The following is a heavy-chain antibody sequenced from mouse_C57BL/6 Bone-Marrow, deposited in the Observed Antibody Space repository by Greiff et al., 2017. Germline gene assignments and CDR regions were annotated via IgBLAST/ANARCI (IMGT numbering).Heavy chain of an antibody. D-gene: IGHD4-1*01. J-gene: IGHJ2*01. CDR2: ISSGGSYT. CDR3: ARNWDFDY. V-gene: IGHV5-6*01. Sequence: EVQVVESGGDLVKPGGSLKLSCAASGFTFSSYGMSWVRQTPDKRLEWVATISSGGSYTYYPDSVKGRFTISRDNAKNTLYLQMSSLKSEDTARYDCARNWDFDYWGQGTTLTVSS. CDR1: GFTFSSYG.